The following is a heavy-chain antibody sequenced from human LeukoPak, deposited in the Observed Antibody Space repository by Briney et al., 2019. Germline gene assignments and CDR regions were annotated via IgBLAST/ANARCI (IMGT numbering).Heavy chain of an antibody. Sequence: GASVKVSCKASGYNFARYGMTWVRQAPGQGLEWMGWISADNGNTNYAQKFQGRVTMTTDTSTSTAYMELSSLRSEDTAVYYCARDSSIDYWGQGTLVTVSS. CDR2: ISADNGNT. D-gene: IGHD2/OR15-2a*01. CDR1: GYNFARYG. CDR3: ARDSSIDY. J-gene: IGHJ4*02. V-gene: IGHV1-18*01.